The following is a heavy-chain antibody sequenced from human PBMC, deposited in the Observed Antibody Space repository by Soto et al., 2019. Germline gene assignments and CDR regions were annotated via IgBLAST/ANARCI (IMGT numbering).Heavy chain of an antibody. D-gene: IGHD2-15*01. J-gene: IGHJ4*01. CDR2: IYHSETT. Sequence: PSETLSLTCAVSGASISSGGYSWSWIRQPPGKGLEWVGYIYHSETTSYNPSLKSRVTISVDKSTNQFSLKLSSVTAADTAVYYCAREGCSGGSCSYDYWGHGILVTVSS. CDR3: AREGCSGGSCSYDY. V-gene: IGHV4-30-2*01. CDR1: GASISSGGYS.